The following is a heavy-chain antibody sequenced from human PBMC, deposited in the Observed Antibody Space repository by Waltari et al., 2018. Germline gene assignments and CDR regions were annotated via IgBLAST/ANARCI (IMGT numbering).Heavy chain of an antibody. Sequence: QVQLQESGPGLVKPSETLSLTCIVSGYSIRGDYLWGWIRQPPGKGLELIGTVDHSGNTYYNPSFKTRVTISVDTSKNQFSLKLSSVTAADTAVYYCARVLVRGGNDYWGQGTLVTVSS. D-gene: IGHD2-15*01. CDR2: VDHSGNT. CDR1: GYSIRGDYL. J-gene: IGHJ4*02. V-gene: IGHV4-38-2*02. CDR3: ARVLVRGGNDY.